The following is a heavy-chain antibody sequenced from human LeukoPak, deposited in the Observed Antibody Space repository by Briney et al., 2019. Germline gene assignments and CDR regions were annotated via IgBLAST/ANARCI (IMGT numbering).Heavy chain of an antibody. V-gene: IGHV4-59*12. D-gene: IGHD6-13*01. CDR1: GGSISSYY. J-gene: IGHJ4*02. CDR2: IYYSGST. CDR3: ARGPQTGYSSSWYLN. Sequence: PSETLSLTCTVSGGSISSYYWSWIRQPPGKGLEWIGYIYYSGSTYYNPSLKSRVTISVDRSKNQFSLKLSSVTAADTAVYYCARGPQTGYSSSWYLNWGQGTLVTVSS.